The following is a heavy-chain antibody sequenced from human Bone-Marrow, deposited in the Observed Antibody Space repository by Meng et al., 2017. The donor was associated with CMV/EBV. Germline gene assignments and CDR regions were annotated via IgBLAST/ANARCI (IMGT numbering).Heavy chain of an antibody. D-gene: IGHD2-21*01. CDR2: VNNDGRST. J-gene: IGHJ3*02. CDR1: GFTFGFYW. CDR3: ARDSYYQDAFDI. V-gene: IGHV3-74*01. Sequence: RGSLRLSCAASGFTFGFYWMHWVRQAPGKGLVWVSRVNNDGRSTNYAGSVKGRFTISRDNAMNTLYLQMNSLRAEDTAVYYCARDSYYQDAFDIWGQGTLVTVSS.